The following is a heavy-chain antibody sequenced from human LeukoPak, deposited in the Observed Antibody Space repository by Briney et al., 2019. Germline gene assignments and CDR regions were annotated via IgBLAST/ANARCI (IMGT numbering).Heavy chain of an antibody. CDR2: ISGSGGST. CDR1: GFTFSSYA. D-gene: IGHD1-26*01. Sequence: GGSLRLSCAASGFTFSSYAMSWVRQAPGKGLEWVSAISGSGGSTYYADSVKGRFTISRDNSKNTLYLQMNSLRAEDTAVYYCARDLWELLGLDYWGQGTLVTVSS. V-gene: IGHV3-23*01. CDR3: ARDLWELLGLDY. J-gene: IGHJ4*02.